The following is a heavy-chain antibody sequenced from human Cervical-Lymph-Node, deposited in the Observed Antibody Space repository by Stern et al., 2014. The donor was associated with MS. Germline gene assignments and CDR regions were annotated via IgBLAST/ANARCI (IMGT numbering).Heavy chain of an antibody. CDR3: AKYAEAFDS. V-gene: IGHV3-30-3*02. J-gene: IGHJ4*02. CDR1: GFTFKSYT. CDR2: VTYNGTNK. Sequence: QVQLVQSGGGVVQPGRSLRLSCSASGFTFKSYTMHWVRQPPGKGLEWVAVVTYNGTNKYYAGSVKGRLIIYTSHSRHYMLLLLDSLRAEDSAVYYCAKYAEAFDSWGQGTLVIVSS.